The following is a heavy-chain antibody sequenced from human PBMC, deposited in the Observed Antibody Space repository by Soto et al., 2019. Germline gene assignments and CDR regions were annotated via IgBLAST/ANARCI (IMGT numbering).Heavy chain of an antibody. CDR3: ARYRGGDLKAFDI. CDR2: ISSSSSYI. V-gene: IGHV3-21*01. J-gene: IGHJ3*02. CDR1: GFTFSTYS. Sequence: EVQLVESGGGLVKPGGSLRLSCAASGFTFSTYSMNWVRQAPGKGLEWVSSISSSSSYIYYADSVKGRFTISRDNAKNSLYLQTNSLRAEDTAVYYCARYRGGDLKAFDIWGQGTMVTVSS. D-gene: IGHD3-10*01.